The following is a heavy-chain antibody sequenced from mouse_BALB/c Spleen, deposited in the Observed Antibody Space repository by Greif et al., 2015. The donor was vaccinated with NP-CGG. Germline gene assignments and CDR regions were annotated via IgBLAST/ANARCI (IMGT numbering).Heavy chain of an antibody. V-gene: IGHV5-12*02. CDR1: GFTFSDYY. D-gene: IGHD2-4*01. CDR2: ISNGGGST. Sequence: EVHLVESGGGLVQPGGSLKLSCATSGFTFSDYYMYWVRQTPEKRLEWVAYISNGGGSTYYPDTVKGRFTISRDNAKNPLFMQMSRLKSEGTAMYYCARQGLRPYYYAMDDWGQGTSVTASS. J-gene: IGHJ4*01. CDR3: ARQGLRPYYYAMDD.